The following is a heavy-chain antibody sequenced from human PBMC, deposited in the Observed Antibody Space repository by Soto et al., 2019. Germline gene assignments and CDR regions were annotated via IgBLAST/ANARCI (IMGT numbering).Heavy chain of an antibody. J-gene: IGHJ4*02. CDR1: GFTFSSYG. Sequence: GGSLRLSCAASGFTFSSYGMHWVRQAPGKGLEWVAVIWYDGSNKYYADSVKGRFTISRDNSKNTLYLKMNSLRAEDTAVYYCARDKGEASSSSIAYWGQGTLVTVSS. CDR2: IWYDGSNK. CDR3: ARDKGEASSSSIAY. V-gene: IGHV3-33*01. D-gene: IGHD6-6*01.